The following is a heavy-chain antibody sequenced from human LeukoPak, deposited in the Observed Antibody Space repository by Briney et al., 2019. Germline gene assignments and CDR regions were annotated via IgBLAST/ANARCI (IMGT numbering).Heavy chain of an antibody. CDR1: GFTFSSYW. Sequence: GGSLRPSCAASGFTFSSYWMHWVRQAPGKGLVWVSRINSEGTSTSYADSVKGRFTISRDNAENTLYLQMNSLRAEDTAVYYCAKGAYGSGSYDYWGQGTLVTVSS. CDR2: INSEGTST. CDR3: AKGAYGSGSYDY. J-gene: IGHJ4*02. V-gene: IGHV3-74*01. D-gene: IGHD3-10*01.